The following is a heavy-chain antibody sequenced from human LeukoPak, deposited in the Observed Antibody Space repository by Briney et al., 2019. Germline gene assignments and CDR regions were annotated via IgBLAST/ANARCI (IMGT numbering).Heavy chain of an antibody. CDR2: IKSKTDGGTT. Sequence: PGGSLRLSCAASGFTFSSYAMSWVRQAPGKGLEWVGRIKSKTDGGTTDYAAPVKGRFTISRDDSKNTLYLQMNSLKTEDTAVYYCTTNSVGDYFSLRYFQHWGQGTLVTVSS. CDR3: TTNSVGDYFSLRYFQH. CDR1: GFTFSSYA. D-gene: IGHD4-17*01. J-gene: IGHJ1*01. V-gene: IGHV3-15*01.